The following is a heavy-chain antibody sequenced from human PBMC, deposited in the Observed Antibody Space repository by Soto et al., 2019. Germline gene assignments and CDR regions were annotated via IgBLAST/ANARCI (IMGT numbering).Heavy chain of an antibody. CDR2: IKSKTDGGTT. V-gene: IGHV3-15*01. Sequence: NPGGSLRLSCAASGFTFSNAWMSWVRQAPGKGLEWVGRIKSKTDGGTTDYAAPVKGRFTISRDDSKNTLYLQMNSLKTEDTAVYYCTTDTMIVVVYFDYWGQGTLVTVSS. CDR1: GFTFSNAW. D-gene: IGHD3-22*01. J-gene: IGHJ4*02. CDR3: TTDTMIVVVYFDY.